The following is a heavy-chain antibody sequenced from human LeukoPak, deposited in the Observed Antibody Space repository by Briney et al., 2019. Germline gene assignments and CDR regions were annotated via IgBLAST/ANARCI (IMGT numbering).Heavy chain of an antibody. CDR3: AKHSGWHDEHYYYGMDV. Sequence: PGGSLRLSCAASGFTFSNYAMSWVRQAPGKGLEWVSVISGSGGSTYYADSEKGRFTISRDKSKNTLYLQMNSLRAEDTAVYYCAKHSGWHDEHYYYGMDVWGQGTTVTVSS. CDR2: ISGSGGST. V-gene: IGHV3-23*01. J-gene: IGHJ6*02. CDR1: GFTFSNYA. D-gene: IGHD6-19*01.